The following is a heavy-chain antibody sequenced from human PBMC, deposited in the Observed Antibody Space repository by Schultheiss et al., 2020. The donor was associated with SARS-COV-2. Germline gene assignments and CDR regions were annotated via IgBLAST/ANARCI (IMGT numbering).Heavy chain of an antibody. CDR3: ARAGGNPNTYYEYVWGSYRSGYFDY. V-gene: IGHV4-39*07. CDR2: IYTSGST. J-gene: IGHJ4*02. Sequence: SETLSLTCTVSGGSISSSSYYWGWIRQPPGKGLEWIGSIYTSGSTNYNPSLKSRVTISVDTSKNQFSLKLSSVTAADTAVYYCARAGGNPNTYYEYVWGSYRSGYFDYWGQGTLVTVSS. CDR1: GGSISSSSYY. D-gene: IGHD3-16*02.